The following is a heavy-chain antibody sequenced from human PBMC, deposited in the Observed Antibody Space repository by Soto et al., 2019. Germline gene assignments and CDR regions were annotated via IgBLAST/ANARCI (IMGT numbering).Heavy chain of an antibody. CDR1: GFTFSGSA. D-gene: IGHD5-18*01. Sequence: GGSLRLSCAASGFTFSGSAMHWVRQASGKGLEWVGRIRSKANSYATAYAASVKGRFTISRDDSKNTAYLQMNSLKTEDTAVYYCTRHAVVDTAMVEGWDYYYYYGMDVWGQGTTVTVSS. V-gene: IGHV3-73*01. CDR2: IRSKANSYAT. J-gene: IGHJ6*02. CDR3: TRHAVVDTAMVEGWDYYYYYGMDV.